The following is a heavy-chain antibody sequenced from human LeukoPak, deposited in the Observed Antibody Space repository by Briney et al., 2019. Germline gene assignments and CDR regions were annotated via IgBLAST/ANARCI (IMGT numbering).Heavy chain of an antibody. CDR2: IYYSGST. V-gene: IGHV4-59*01. J-gene: IGHJ4*02. Sequence: SETLSLTCTVSGDSINDYYWSWIRQPPGEELEWIGYIYYSGSTNYNPSLKSRVTISLDTSKNQFSLKLTSVTAADTAVYYCARTGYNSAWNVYFDYWGQGTLVTVSS. CDR3: ARTGYNSAWNVYFDY. D-gene: IGHD6-19*01. CDR1: GDSINDYY.